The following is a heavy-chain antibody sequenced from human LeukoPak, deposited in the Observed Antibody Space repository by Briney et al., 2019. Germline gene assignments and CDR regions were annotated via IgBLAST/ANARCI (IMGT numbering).Heavy chain of an antibody. CDR3: AKGRYYYDSSDAFDI. Sequence: GGSLRLSCAASGFTFSSYAMSWVRQAPGGGLEWVSAISGSGGSTYYADSVKGRFTISRDNSKNTLYLQMNSLRAEDTAVYYCAKGRYYYDSSDAFDIWGQGTMVTVSS. J-gene: IGHJ3*02. V-gene: IGHV3-23*01. CDR1: GFTFSSYA. CDR2: ISGSGGST. D-gene: IGHD3-22*01.